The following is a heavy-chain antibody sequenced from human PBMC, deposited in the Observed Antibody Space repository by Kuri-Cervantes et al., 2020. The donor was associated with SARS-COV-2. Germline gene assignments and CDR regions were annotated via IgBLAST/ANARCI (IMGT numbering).Heavy chain of an antibody. Sequence: SVKVSCKASGGTFSSYAISWVRQAPGQGLEWMGGIIPTFGTANYAQKFQGRVTITTDESTSTAYMELSSLRSEDTAVYYCARDARRDEGYYFDYWGQGTLVTVSS. CDR1: GGTFSSYA. J-gene: IGHJ4*02. CDR3: ARDARRDEGYYFDY. D-gene: IGHD5-24*01. V-gene: IGHV1-69*05. CDR2: IIPTFGTA.